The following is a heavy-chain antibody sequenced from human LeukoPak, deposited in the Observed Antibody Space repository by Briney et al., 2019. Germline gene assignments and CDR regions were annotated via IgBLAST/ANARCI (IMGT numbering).Heavy chain of an antibody. Sequence: ASVKVSCKASGYTFTSYYMRWVRQAPGQGLEWMGIINPSGGSTSYAQKFQGRVTMTRDTSTSTAYMELRSLRSDDTAVYYCARRVAVARMDVWGQGTTVTVSS. J-gene: IGHJ6*02. CDR3: ARRVAVARMDV. V-gene: IGHV1-46*01. CDR1: GYTFTSYY. D-gene: IGHD6-19*01. CDR2: INPSGGST.